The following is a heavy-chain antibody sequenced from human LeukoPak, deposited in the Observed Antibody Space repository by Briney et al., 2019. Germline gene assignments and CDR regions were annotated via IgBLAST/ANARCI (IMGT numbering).Heavy chain of an antibody. CDR2: INHSGST. Sequence: SETLSLTCAVYGGSFSGYYWSWIRQPPGKGLEWIGEINHSGSTNYNPSLKSRVTISVDTSKNQFSLKLSSVTAADTAVYYCARRGYYYGSGSYYNGIRNLLLDYWGQGTLVTVSS. J-gene: IGHJ4*02. CDR1: GGSFSGYY. CDR3: ARRGYYYGSGSYYNGIRNLLLDY. V-gene: IGHV4-34*01. D-gene: IGHD3-10*01.